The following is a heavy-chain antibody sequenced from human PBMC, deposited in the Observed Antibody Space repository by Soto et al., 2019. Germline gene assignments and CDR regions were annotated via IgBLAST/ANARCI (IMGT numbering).Heavy chain of an antibody. V-gene: IGHV4-4*07. J-gene: IGHJ6*02. CDR2: IYSSGST. Sequence: QVQLQESGPGLVKPSETLSLTCTVSGGSISSYYWSWIRQPAGKGLEWIGRIYSSGSTNYKDSLKRRITMSVDTSKNQFSLVMTSVTAADTAVYYCARWATGASSHGMDVWGQGATVTVSS. CDR3: ARWATGASSHGMDV. CDR1: GGSISSYY. D-gene: IGHD2-8*02.